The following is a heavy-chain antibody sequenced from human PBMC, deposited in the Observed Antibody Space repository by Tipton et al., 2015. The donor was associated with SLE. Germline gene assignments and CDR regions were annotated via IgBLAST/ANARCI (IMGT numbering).Heavy chain of an antibody. J-gene: IGHJ4*02. CDR1: GGSINSHY. Sequence: LRLSCQVSGGSINSHYWSWIRQPPGKGLEWIGYIYYTGSTDYNPSLNSRVTISVDASKNQLSLNLNSVTAADTAVYYCARHYTIFEHWGQGTLVTVSS. V-gene: IGHV4-59*08. CDR3: ARHYTIFEH. D-gene: IGHD3-3*01. CDR2: IYYTGST.